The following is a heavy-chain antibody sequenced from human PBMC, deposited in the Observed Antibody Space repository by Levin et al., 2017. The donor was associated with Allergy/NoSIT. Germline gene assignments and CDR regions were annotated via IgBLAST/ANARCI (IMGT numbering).Heavy chain of an antibody. V-gene: IGHV3-9*01. J-gene: IGHJ5*02. CDR1: GFTFDDYA. Sequence: HTGGSLRLSCAASGFTFDDYAMHWVRQAPGKGLEWVSGISWNSGSIGYADSVKGRFTISRDNAKNSLYLQMNSLRAEDTALYYCAKDKGGSSWYAGWFDPWGQGTLVTVSS. CDR2: ISWNSGSI. D-gene: IGHD6-13*01. CDR3: AKDKGGSSWYAGWFDP.